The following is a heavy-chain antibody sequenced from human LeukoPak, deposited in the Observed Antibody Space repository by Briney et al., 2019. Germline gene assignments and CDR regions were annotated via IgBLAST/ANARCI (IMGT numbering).Heavy chain of an antibody. J-gene: IGHJ6*03. CDR2: IRYDGSNE. D-gene: IGHD2-15*01. V-gene: IGHV3-30*02. Sequence: GGSLRLSCAASGFSFSGYGMHWVRQAPGKGLEWVAFIRYDGSNEYYADSVKGRFTISRDKSKNTLSLQMNGLRVEDTAVYYCAKVMPPGRIRFYSYYMDVWGKGATVTVSS. CDR3: AKVMPPGRIRFYSYYMDV. CDR1: GFSFSGYG.